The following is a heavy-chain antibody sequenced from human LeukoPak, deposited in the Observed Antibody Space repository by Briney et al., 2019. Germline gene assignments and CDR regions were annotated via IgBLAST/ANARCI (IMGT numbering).Heavy chain of an antibody. CDR2: ISGSSSTI. CDR1: GFTFSSYE. CDR3: ARDRIVVVPAGRGYYYGMDV. J-gene: IGHJ6*02. D-gene: IGHD2-2*01. V-gene: IGHV3-48*03. Sequence: PGGSLRLSCAASGFTFSSYEMNWVRQAPGKGLEWVSYISGSSSTIYYADSVKGRFTISRDNAKNSLYLQMNSLRAEDTAVYYCARDRIVVVPAGRGYYYGMDVWGQGTTVTVSS.